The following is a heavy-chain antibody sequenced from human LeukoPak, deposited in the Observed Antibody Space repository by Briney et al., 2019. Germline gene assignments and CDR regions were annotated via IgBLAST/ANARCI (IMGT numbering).Heavy chain of an antibody. CDR1: GFTFSGSA. CDR2: IDKKDKGYATAT. CDR3: TRDSGTYNWFDP. D-gene: IGHD1-26*01. Sequence: GGSLKLSCAASGFTFSGSAIHWVRQSSGKGLEWVGQIDKKDKGYATATAYAASVKGRFTISRDDSINTAHLQMKSLKTEDTAHYYCTRDSGTYNWFDPWGQGTLVTVSS. J-gene: IGHJ5*02. V-gene: IGHV3-73*01.